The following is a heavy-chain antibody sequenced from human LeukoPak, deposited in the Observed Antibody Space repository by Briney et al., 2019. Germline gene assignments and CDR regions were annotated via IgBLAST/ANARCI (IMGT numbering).Heavy chain of an antibody. CDR1: GGSISTYY. J-gene: IGHJ4*02. CDR2: IYYSGST. D-gene: IGHD2-21*01. V-gene: IGHV4-59*01. CDR3: AKGGKGFPLGLRLDS. Sequence: SETLSLTCTVSGGSISTYYWTWVRQPPGKGLEWIGYIYYSGSTNYNPSLKSRVTISVDTSKNQFSLKLTSLTAADTAVYYCAKGGKGFPLGLRLDSWGQGTLVSVSS.